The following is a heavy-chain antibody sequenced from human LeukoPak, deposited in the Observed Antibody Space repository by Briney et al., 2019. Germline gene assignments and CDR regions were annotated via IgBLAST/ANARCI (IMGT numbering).Heavy chain of an antibody. CDR3: AREDGRPKGLDV. CDR2: VYNSVTT. V-gene: IGHV4-59*01. J-gene: IGHJ6*02. CDR1: GGSMRRYY. D-gene: IGHD2-8*01. Sequence: SETLSLNCTVSGGSMRRYYGAWIRQPPGKGLEWLGYVYNSVTTVYNPSLNSRVTISADTSKNQISLTLHSVTAADTAVYFCAREDGRPKGLDVWGRGTTVTVSS.